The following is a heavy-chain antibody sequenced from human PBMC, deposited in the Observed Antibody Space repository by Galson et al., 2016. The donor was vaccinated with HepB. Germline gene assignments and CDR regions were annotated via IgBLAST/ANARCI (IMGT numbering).Heavy chain of an antibody. CDR3: VRSAYSGSYFDY. CDR1: GLTFSNYW. J-gene: IGHJ4*02. Sequence: SLRLSCAMSGLTFSNYWMHWVRQAPGKGLEWVSSIYSGDRTYYADSVKGRFTISRHNSKNTLYLQMNSLRTEDTAVYYCVRSAYSGSYFDYWGQGTLVTVSS. D-gene: IGHD1-26*01. V-gene: IGHV3-53*04. CDR2: IYSGDRT.